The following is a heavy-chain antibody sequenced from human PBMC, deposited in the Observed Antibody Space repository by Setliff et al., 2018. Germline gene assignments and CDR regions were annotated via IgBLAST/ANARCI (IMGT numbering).Heavy chain of an antibody. J-gene: IGHJ5*02. CDR1: GGSISSYY. CDR3: AREHLHYYDSSGPSLWFDP. D-gene: IGHD3-22*01. V-gene: IGHV4-4*07. CDR2: IYIGGSA. Sequence: SETLSLTCTVSGGSISSYYWSWIRQPAGKGLEWIGHIYIGGSANYNPTLKSRVTMSIDTSKNQFSLKLNSVTAADTAVDYCAREHLHYYDSSGPSLWFDPWGQGTLVTVSS.